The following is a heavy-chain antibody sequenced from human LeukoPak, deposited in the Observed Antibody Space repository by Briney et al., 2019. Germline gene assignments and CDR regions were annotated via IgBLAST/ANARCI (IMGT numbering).Heavy chain of an antibody. Sequence: ASVKVSCKASGYTFTSYGISWVRQAPGQGLEWMGWISAYNGNTNYAQKLQGRVTMTTDTSTSTAYMELRSLRSDDTAVYYCARFIVVVPAAPYYFDYWGQGTLVTVSS. CDR1: GYTFTSYG. J-gene: IGHJ4*02. D-gene: IGHD2-2*01. CDR3: ARFIVVVPAAPYYFDY. CDR2: ISAYNGNT. V-gene: IGHV1-18*01.